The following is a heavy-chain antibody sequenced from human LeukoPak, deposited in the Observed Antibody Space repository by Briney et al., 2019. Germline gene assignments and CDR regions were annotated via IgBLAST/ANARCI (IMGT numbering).Heavy chain of an antibody. CDR1: GFTFSSYG. CDR2: ISYDGSNK. CDR3: AKDQVTMIVVVIDY. J-gene: IGHJ4*02. D-gene: IGHD3-22*01. Sequence: GGSLRLSCAASGFTFSSYGMHWVRQAPGKGLEWVAVISYDGSNKYYADSVKGRFTISRDNSKNTLYLQMNSLRAEDTAVYYCAKDQVTMIVVVIDYWGQGTLVTVSS. V-gene: IGHV3-30*18.